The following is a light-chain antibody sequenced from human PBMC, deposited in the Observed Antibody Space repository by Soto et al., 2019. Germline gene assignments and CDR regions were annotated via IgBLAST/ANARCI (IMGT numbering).Light chain of an antibody. J-gene: IGKJ4*01. V-gene: IGKV3-15*01. CDR1: QSVYNN. CDR3: QQYSNWPLT. CDR2: RAS. Sequence: EIVMTQSPATLSVSPGERATLSCRASQSVYNNLAWYQQKPGQAPRLLIYRASTRATGFPARFSGGGSGTEFTLTVSGLQSEDFAVYFCQQYSNWPLTFGGGNKVEIK.